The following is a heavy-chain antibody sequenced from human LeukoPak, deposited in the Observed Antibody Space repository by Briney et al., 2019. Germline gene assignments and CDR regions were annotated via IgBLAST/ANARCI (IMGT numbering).Heavy chain of an antibody. CDR1: GDSVSSKSVA. J-gene: IGHJ4*02. D-gene: IGHD6-19*01. Sequence: SQTLSLTCAISGDSVSSKSVAWNWIRQSPSRGLEWLGRTYYRPKWYNDYAVSVKSRITINPDTSKNQFSLRLNSVTPEDMAVYYCASQVFVAGTAMGHYPFDYWGQGTLVTVSS. CDR2: TYYRPKWYN. CDR3: ASQVFVAGTAMGHYPFDY. V-gene: IGHV6-1*01.